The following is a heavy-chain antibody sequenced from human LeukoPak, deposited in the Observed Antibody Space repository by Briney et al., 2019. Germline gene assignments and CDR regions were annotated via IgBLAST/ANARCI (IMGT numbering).Heavy chain of an antibody. CDR3: ARHFLRGGFDS. CDR2: IYETGHT. D-gene: IGHD5-12*01. V-gene: IGHV4-59*08. J-gene: IGHJ4*02. CDR1: GGSINNYY. Sequence: SETLSLTCTVSGGSINNYYWSWIREPPGKGLEWIAYIYETGHTGYNPSLKTRVTISLDTSKNQFSLKLNSVTAADTAVYYCARHFLRGGFDSWGQGTLVAVSS.